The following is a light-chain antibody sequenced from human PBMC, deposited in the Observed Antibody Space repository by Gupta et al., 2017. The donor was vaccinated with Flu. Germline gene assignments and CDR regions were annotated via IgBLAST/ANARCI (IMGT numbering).Light chain of an antibody. CDR3: LHDYNYPLS. CDR1: QDNRNT. V-gene: IGKV1-6*01. J-gene: IGKJ4*01. Sequence: IQMTHSPSSLSASVADRVTITCRASQDNRNTLGWYQQKSGKAPKLLMYNVSTLQSGVPSRFSGSGSGTYFTLTISSLQPDDLATYYCLHDYNYPLSFGGGTKVEIK. CDR2: NVS.